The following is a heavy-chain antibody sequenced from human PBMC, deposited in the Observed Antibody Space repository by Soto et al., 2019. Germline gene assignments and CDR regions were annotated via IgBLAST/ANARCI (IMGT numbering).Heavy chain of an antibody. J-gene: IGHJ5*02. CDR3: AREDPKGFFDP. CDR1: GYTFTGYY. V-gene: IGHV1-2*04. Sequence: ASVKVSCKASGYTFTGYYMHWVRQAPGQGLEWMGWINPNSGGTNYAQKFQGWVTMTRETSISTAYMELSRLRSDDTAVYYCAREDPKGFFDPWGQGTLVTVSS. CDR2: INPNSGGT.